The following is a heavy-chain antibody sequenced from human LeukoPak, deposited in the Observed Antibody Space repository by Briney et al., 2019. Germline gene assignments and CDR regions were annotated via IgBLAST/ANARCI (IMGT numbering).Heavy chain of an antibody. CDR3: ARKGTIAPTGASHFDY. CDR1: GGSIDSSSYY. V-gene: IGHV4-39*01. D-gene: IGHD6-13*01. Sequence: SETLSLTCTVSGGSIDSSSYYWGWIRQPPGKGLEWIGSMYYSGSTYHNPSLKSRVTISVDTSKNQFSVKLTSVTAADTAVYYCARKGTIAPTGASHFDYWGRGTLVTVSS. J-gene: IGHJ4*02. CDR2: MYYSGST.